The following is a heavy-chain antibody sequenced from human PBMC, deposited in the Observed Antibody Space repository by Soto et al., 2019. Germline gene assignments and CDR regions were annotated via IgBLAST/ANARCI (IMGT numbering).Heavy chain of an antibody. CDR3: ARLSRPNYYDTSGFFKDNGFDP. D-gene: IGHD3-22*01. CDR2: IIPLVETP. CDR1: GGTFNSYD. J-gene: IGHJ5*02. V-gene: IGHV1-69*01. Sequence: QVQLVQSGAEVKKPGSSMKVSCKASGGTFNSYDINWVRQAPGQGLEWMVGIIPLVETPKYAQKFQGRVTITADESTNTVYMELSSLRSEDTAMYYCARLSRPNYYDTSGFFKDNGFDPWGQGTLVSVSS.